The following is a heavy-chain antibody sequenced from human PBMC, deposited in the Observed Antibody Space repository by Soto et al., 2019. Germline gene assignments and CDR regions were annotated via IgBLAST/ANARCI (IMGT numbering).Heavy chain of an antibody. V-gene: IGHV4-34*01. J-gene: IGHJ5*02. CDR3: ARASGFGAGSNWFDP. D-gene: IGHD3-10*01. Sequence: PSETLSLTCAVYGLSFSGYYWSWIRQPPGKGLEWIGEINHSGSTNYNPSLKSRVTISVDTSKNQFSLKLSSVTAADTAVYYCARASGFGAGSNWFDPWGQGTLVTVSS. CDR1: GLSFSGYY. CDR2: INHSGST.